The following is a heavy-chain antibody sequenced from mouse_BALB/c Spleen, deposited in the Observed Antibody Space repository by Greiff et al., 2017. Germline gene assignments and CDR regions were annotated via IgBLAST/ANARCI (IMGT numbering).Heavy chain of an antibody. CDR1: GFSLSTSGMG. CDR3: ARSGATVVATPDY. Sequence: QVTLKESGPGILQRSQTLSLTCSFSGFSLSTSGMGVGWLRQPSGKGLEWLADTWWDDDKYYNPSLKSRPTISKDTSKNQVFLKIASVDTADTATYYCARSGATVVATPDYWGQGTTLTVSS. V-gene: IGHV8-8*01. D-gene: IGHD1-1*01. J-gene: IGHJ2*01. CDR2: TWWDDDK.